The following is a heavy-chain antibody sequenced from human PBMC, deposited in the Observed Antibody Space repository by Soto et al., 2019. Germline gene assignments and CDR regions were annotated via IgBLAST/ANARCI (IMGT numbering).Heavy chain of an antibody. Sequence: PSETLALSCTDSGASVSRYTLYWSWIRQPPGQRREGSGVIKSSGSTKYNPSLKSRVTMLVDSSKNQVSLKLKPVVVTDTAVCSCARFVRSCSGTTCYPGADVWGRGTTVTVSS. CDR3: ARFVRSCSGTTCYPGADV. D-gene: IGHD2-2*01. V-gene: IGHV4-61*01. CDR1: GASVSRYTLY. J-gene: IGHJ6*02. CDR2: IKSSGST.